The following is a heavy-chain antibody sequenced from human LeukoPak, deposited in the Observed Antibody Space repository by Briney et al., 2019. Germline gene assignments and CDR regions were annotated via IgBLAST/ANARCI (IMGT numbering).Heavy chain of an antibody. J-gene: IGHJ4*02. CDR2: ISNSSSHI. V-gene: IGHV3-21*01. CDR1: GFTFSSYR. Sequence: GGSLRLSCAASGFTFSSYRMHWARQAPGKGLEWVASISNSSSHIYYADSVKGRLTISRDKAKNPLYLQMNSLRAEDTAVYYCSRGRMFFGGVDFDYWGQGTLVTVSS. D-gene: IGHD3-3*01. CDR3: SRGRMFFGGVDFDY.